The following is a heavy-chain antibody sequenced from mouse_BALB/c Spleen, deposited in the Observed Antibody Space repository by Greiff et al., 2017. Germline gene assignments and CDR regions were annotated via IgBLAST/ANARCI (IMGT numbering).Heavy chain of an antibody. CDR2: IYPGSGNT. CDR1: GYTFTDYY. J-gene: IGHJ1*01. D-gene: IGHD2-3*01. CDR3: ARGKGWKGWYFDV. Sequence: QVHVKQSGPELVKPGASVKISCKASGYTFTDYYINWVKQKPGQGLEWIGWIYPGSGNTKYNEKFKGKATLTVDTSSSTAYMQLSSLTSEDTAVYFCARGKGWKGWYFDVWGAGTTVTVSS. V-gene: IGHV1-84*02.